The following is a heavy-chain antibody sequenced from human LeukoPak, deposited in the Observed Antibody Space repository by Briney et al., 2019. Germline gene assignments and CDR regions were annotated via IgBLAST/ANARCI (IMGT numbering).Heavy chain of an antibody. V-gene: IGHV3-15*01. J-gene: IGHJ5*02. Sequence: PGGSLRLSRAASGFTLTNAWMNWVRQAPGKGLEWVGLIKSKTDGETRDYAAPVKGRFTISRDDSDNTLYLQMNSLKNEDTAVYYCASAAGKIGGWFDPWGQGTLVTVSS. D-gene: IGHD6-13*01. CDR3: ASAAGKIGGWFDP. CDR2: IKSKTDGETR. CDR1: GFTLTNAW.